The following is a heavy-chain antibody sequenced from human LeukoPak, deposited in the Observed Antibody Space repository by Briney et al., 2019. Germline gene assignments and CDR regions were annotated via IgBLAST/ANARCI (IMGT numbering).Heavy chain of an antibody. CDR3: TTVKEANDAFDI. CDR2: IKSKTDGGTT. Sequence: PGGSLRLSCSASGFNFINAWMTRVRQAPGKGLEGGGRIKSKTDGGTTDYAAPVKGRFTISRDDSRNTLNLQMNSLKTEDTAVYYCTTVKEANDAFDIWGQGTMVTVSS. V-gene: IGHV3-15*01. J-gene: IGHJ3*02. CDR1: GFNFINAW.